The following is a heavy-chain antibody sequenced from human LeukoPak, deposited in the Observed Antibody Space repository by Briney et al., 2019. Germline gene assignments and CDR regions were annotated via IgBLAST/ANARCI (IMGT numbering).Heavy chain of an antibody. V-gene: IGHV3-7*01. CDR1: GFTFDDYA. CDR3: AKEGAYPIITYDS. Sequence: PGGSLRLSCAASGFTFDDYAMHWVRQAPGKGLEWVANIKRDGNEKNYVDSVKGRFSISRDNAKNSLYLQMDSLRAEDTAVYYCAKEGAYPIITYDSWGQGALVTVSS. D-gene: IGHD3-10*01. CDR2: IKRDGNEK. J-gene: IGHJ5*01.